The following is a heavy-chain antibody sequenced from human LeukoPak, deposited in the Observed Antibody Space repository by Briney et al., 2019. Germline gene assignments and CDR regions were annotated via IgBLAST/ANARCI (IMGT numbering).Heavy chain of an antibody. CDR1: GYTFTGYY. V-gene: IGHV1-2*02. D-gene: IGHD2-21*02. Sequence: ASVKVSCKASGYTFTGYYMHWVRQAPGQGLDWMGWINPNSGGTNYAQKFQGRVTMTMDTSISTAYMELRSLRSDDTAMYYCARTDCGGDCYSSRGWFDPWGQGTLVTVSS. CDR3: ARTDCGGDCYSSRGWFDP. J-gene: IGHJ5*02. CDR2: INPNSGGT.